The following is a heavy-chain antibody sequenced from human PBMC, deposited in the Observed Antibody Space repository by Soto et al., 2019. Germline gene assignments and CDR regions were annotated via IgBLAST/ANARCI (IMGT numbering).Heavy chain of an antibody. Sequence: EVQLVQSGAEVKKPGESLRISCKGSGYSFTSYWISWVRQMPGKGLEWMGRIDPSDSYTNYSPSFQGHVTISADKSISTAYLQWSSLKASDTAMYYCARLYDYVWGSYSEDYYYYYGMDVWGQGTTVTVSS. D-gene: IGHD3-16*01. CDR3: ARLYDYVWGSYSEDYYYYYGMDV. CDR2: IDPSDSYT. J-gene: IGHJ6*02. V-gene: IGHV5-10-1*03. CDR1: GYSFTSYW.